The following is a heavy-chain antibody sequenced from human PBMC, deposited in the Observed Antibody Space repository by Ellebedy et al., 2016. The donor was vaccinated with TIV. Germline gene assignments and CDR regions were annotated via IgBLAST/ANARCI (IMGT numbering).Heavy chain of an antibody. J-gene: IGHJ5*02. CDR1: GYNFANYL. CDR2: IYTGDSKT. V-gene: IGHV5-51*01. D-gene: IGHD5-24*01. CDR3: ARSRQGYNTGADL. Sequence: GESLKISCQTSGYNFANYLIGWVRQMPEKGLEWMGIIYTGDSKTIYTPSFQGHVTLSADESIGTAYLQWSSLKASDTAIYFCARSRQGYNTGADLWGQGTLVTVSS.